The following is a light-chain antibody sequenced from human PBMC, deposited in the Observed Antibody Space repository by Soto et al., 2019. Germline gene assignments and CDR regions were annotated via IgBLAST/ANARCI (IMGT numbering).Light chain of an antibody. CDR1: QSVDSSY. CDR2: GAS. CDR3: QQYASSVMYT. V-gene: IGKV3-20*01. J-gene: IGKJ2*01. Sequence: EIVLTQSPGTLSLSPGERATLSCRANQSVDSSYLAWYQQKAGQAPRLLMYGASSRATGIPDRFRGSGSGTDFTLTIRRLEPGDFAVYYCQQYASSVMYTFGQGTKLEIK.